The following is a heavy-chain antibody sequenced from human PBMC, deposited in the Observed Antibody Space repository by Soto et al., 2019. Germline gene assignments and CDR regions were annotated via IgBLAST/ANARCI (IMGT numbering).Heavy chain of an antibody. CDR1: GGSISSGDHY. D-gene: IGHD1-26*01. CDR3: ARVGGSYYGLDY. Sequence: TLSLTCTVSGGSISSGDHYWSWIRQPPGKGLEWIGYIYYSGSTYYNPSLKSRVTISVDTSKNQFSLKLSSVTAADTAVYYCARVGGSYYGLDYWGQGTLVTVSS. J-gene: IGHJ4*02. CDR2: IYYSGST. V-gene: IGHV4-30-4*01.